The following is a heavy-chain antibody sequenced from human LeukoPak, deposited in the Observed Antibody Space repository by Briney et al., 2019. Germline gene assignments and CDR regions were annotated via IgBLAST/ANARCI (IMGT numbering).Heavy chain of an antibody. J-gene: IGHJ5*02. V-gene: IGHV3-7*01. Sequence: GGSLRLSCAACGFTFCSYWMSWVRQAPGKGLKWVANIKQDGSEKYYVDSVKGRFTISRDNAKNSLYLQMNSLRAEDTAVYYCARDDCSSISCYHNWFDPWGQGTLVTVSS. CDR1: GFTFCSYW. CDR2: IKQDGSEK. D-gene: IGHD2-2*01. CDR3: ARDDCSSISCYHNWFDP.